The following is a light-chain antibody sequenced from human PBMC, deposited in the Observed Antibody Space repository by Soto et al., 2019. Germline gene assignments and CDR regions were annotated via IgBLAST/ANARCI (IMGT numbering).Light chain of an antibody. CDR3: QQRSNWPPG. CDR2: DAS. V-gene: IGKV3-11*01. Sequence: ETVMTQSPATLSVSPGERATLSCRASQSVSSNLAWYQQKPGQAPRLLIYDASNRATGIPARFSGSGSGTDFTLTISSLEPEDFAVYYCQQRSNWPPGFGGGTKVDIK. J-gene: IGKJ4*01. CDR1: QSVSSN.